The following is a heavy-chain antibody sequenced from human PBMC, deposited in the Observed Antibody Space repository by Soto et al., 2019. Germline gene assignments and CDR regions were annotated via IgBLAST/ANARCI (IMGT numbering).Heavy chain of an antibody. V-gene: IGHV4-39*01. D-gene: IGHD4-17*01. CDR1: GGSISSSNFY. Sequence: PSETLSLTCTVSGGSISSSNFYWGWIRQPPGKGLEWIGSIYYSGSTYHNPSLKSRVTISVDTSKNQFSLKLSSVTAADTAVYYCARLHYGDRNFDYWGQGTLVTVSS. CDR3: ARLHYGDRNFDY. J-gene: IGHJ4*02. CDR2: IYYSGST.